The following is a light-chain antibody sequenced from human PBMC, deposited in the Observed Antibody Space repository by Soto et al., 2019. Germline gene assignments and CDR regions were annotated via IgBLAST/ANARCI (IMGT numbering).Light chain of an antibody. Sequence: QSALTQPPSASGSPGQSVTISCTGTSSDVGGYNYVSWYQQHPGKAPKLMIYEVNKRPSGVPDRFSGSKSGYTASLTVSGLQAEDEADYYCSSYAGSAYVFGTGTKVTVL. V-gene: IGLV2-8*01. J-gene: IGLJ1*01. CDR2: EVN. CDR1: SSDVGGYNY. CDR3: SSYAGSAYV.